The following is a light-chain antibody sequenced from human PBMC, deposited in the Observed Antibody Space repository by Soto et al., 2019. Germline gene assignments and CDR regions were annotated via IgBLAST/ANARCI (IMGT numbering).Light chain of an antibody. CDR2: AAS. CDR3: QQSYTTPLT. J-gene: IGKJ4*01. CDR1: QYISDF. V-gene: IGKV1-39*01. Sequence: DIQMTQSPSSLSVSVGDRVTITCRASQYISDFLNWYQQKPGKAPVILIDAASTLQSGVPSRFTGRRSETNFTLIISSLQPEDFATYYCQQSYTTPLTFGGGTKVDIK.